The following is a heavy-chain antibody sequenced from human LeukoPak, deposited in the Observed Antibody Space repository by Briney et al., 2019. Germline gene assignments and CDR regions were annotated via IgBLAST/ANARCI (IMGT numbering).Heavy chain of an antibody. CDR2: ISGSGGST. J-gene: IGHJ4*02. Sequence: GGSLRLSCAASGFTSCSYAMSGVRQAPGEGLEWVSAISGSGGSTYCADSVKGRFTISRDNSKNTLYLQMNSLRAEDTAVYYCAKTQNYYDSSGYYRYWGQGTLVTVSS. V-gene: IGHV3-23*01. CDR1: GFTSCSYA. CDR3: AKTQNYYDSSGYYRY. D-gene: IGHD3-22*01.